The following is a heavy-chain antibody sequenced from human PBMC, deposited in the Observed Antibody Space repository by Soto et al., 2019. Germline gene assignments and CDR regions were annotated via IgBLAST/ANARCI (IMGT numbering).Heavy chain of an antibody. V-gene: IGHV2-5*02. CDR2: IYWDDDK. D-gene: IGHD3-16*01. Sequence: QITLKESGPTLVKPTQTLTLTCTFSGFSLTSRPVGVGWVRQPPGKALEWLAFIYWDDDKRYSPSLRSTLTLTKDASKNQVVLTLTNIDPVDKGTFYCAHRRNYDGSWNEGVFDYWGQGILVTVSS. J-gene: IGHJ4*02. CDR3: AHRRNYDGSWNEGVFDY. CDR1: GFSLTSRPVG.